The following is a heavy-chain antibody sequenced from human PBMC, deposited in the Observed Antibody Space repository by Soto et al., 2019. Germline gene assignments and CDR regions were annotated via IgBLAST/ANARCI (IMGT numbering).Heavy chain of an antibody. CDR1: GGSFSGYY. V-gene: IGHV4-34*01. CDR2: INHRGST. Sequence: TLSLTCAVYGGSFSGYYWSWIRQPPGKGLGWIGEINHRGSTKYNASLKSRVTISADTSKNQFSLKVGSVTAADTAVYYCARSRYADSSGYYYWGQGTLVTVSS. CDR3: ARSRYADSSGYYY. J-gene: IGHJ4*02. D-gene: IGHD3-22*01.